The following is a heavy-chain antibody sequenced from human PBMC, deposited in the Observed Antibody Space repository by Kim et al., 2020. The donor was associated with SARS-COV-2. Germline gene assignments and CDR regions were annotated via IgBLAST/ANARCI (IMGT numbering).Heavy chain of an antibody. CDR2: KEDGSEK. CDR3: ARGDV. Sequence: KEDGSEKSYVDSVKGRFTISRDNAKNSMYLQMNSLRAEDTALYYCARGDVWGQGTTVTVSS. J-gene: IGHJ6*02. V-gene: IGHV3-7*03.